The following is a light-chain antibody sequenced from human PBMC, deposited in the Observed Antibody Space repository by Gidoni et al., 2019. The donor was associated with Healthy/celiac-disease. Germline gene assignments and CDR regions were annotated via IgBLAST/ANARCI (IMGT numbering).Light chain of an antibody. V-gene: IGLV1-40*01. J-gene: IGLJ1*01. Sequence: QSVLTQPPSVSEAPGQRVTISCTGSSSNIGAGYDVHWYQQLPGTAPKLLIYGNSNRPSGVPDRFSGSKSGTSASLANTGLQAEDEADYYCQSYDSSLSAYVFGTGTKVTVL. CDR2: GNS. CDR1: SSNIGAGYD. CDR3: QSYDSSLSAYV.